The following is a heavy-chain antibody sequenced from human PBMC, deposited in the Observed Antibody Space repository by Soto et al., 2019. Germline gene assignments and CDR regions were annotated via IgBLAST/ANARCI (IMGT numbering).Heavy chain of an antibody. CDR1: GFTFDDYA. V-gene: IGHV3-9*01. CDR3: AKGGTVTTPFRKFDP. D-gene: IGHD4-17*01. J-gene: IGHJ5*02. Sequence: DVQLVESGGGLVQPGRSLRLSCAASGFTFDDYAMVWVRQAPGKGLEWVSGISWNSGSIAYADSVKGRFTISRDNAKNSLYLQMNSLRPEDTALYYCAKGGTVTTPFRKFDPWGQGTLVTVSS. CDR2: ISWNSGSI.